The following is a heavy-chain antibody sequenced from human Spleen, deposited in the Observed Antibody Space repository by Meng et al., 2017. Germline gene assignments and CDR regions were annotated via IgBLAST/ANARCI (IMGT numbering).Heavy chain of an antibody. D-gene: IGHD5-18*01. CDR1: GYTFTSYG. CDR2: ISAYNGNT. V-gene: IGHV1-18*01. Sequence: ASVKVSCKASGYTFTSYGISWVRQAPGQGLEWMGWISAYNGNTNYAQKLQGRVPMTTDTSTSTAYMELRSLRSDDTAVYYCARAGSTRGYSYGRFDYWGQGTLVTVSS. CDR3: ARAGSTRGYSYGRFDY. J-gene: IGHJ4*02.